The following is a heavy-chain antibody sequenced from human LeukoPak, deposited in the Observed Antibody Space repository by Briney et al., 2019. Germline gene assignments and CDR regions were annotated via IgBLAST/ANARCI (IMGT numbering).Heavy chain of an antibody. V-gene: IGHV3-21*04. CDR3: AKTRDNYFDY. Sequence: GGSLRLSCAASGFTFSNYSMNWVRQAPGKGLEWVSSISSSSSYIYYADSVKGRFTISRDNAKNSLYLQMNSLRAEDTAVYYCAKTRDNYFDYWGQGTLVTVSS. J-gene: IGHJ4*02. D-gene: IGHD2-21*02. CDR1: GFTFSNYS. CDR2: ISSSSSYI.